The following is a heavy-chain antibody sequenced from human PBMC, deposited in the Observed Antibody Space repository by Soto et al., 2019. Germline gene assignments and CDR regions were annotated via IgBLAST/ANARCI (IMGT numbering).Heavy chain of an antibody. V-gene: IGHV3-23*01. CDR3: KGGVTADY. CDR2: ISGSGGST. CDR1: GFTFSSYA. Sequence: GGFLRLSCAASGFTFSSYAMSWVRQAPGKGLEWVSAISGSGGSTYYADSVKGRFTISRDNSRNTLYLQMNSLRAEDTAVYYCKGGVTADYWGQGTLVTVSS. J-gene: IGHJ4*02. D-gene: IGHD2-21*02.